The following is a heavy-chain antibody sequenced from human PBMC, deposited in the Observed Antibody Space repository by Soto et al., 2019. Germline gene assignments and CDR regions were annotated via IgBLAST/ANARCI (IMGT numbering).Heavy chain of an antibody. CDR3: ASSGYYLPFDY. Sequence: GESLKISCAASGFAFNIYWMHWVRQVPGTGLLWVSRISSDGSSTSYADSVEGRFTISRDNAKNTLYLQMNSLRVEDRALYYCASSGYYLPFDYWGQGALVTVSS. CDR2: ISSDGSST. D-gene: IGHD3-22*01. CDR1: GFAFNIYW. J-gene: IGHJ4*02. V-gene: IGHV3-74*01.